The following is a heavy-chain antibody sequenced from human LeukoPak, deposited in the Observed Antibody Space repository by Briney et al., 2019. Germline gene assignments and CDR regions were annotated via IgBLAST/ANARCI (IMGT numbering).Heavy chain of an antibody. D-gene: IGHD1-26*01. CDR2: FDPEDGET. CDR3: ATEVVSGSPRGNAFDI. Sequence: EASVKVSCKVSGYTLTELSMHWVRQAPGKGLEWMGGFDPEDGETIYAQKFQGRVTMTEDTSTDTAYMELSSLRSEDTTVYYCATEVVSGSPRGNAFDIWGQGTMVTVSS. V-gene: IGHV1-24*01. CDR1: GYTLTELS. J-gene: IGHJ3*02.